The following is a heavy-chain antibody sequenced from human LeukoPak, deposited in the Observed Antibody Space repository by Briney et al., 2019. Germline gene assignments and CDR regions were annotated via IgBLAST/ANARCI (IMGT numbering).Heavy chain of an antibody. CDR3: AREAGELLGAFDI. CDR2: IYTSGST. D-gene: IGHD1-26*01. J-gene: IGHJ3*02. Sequence: PSETLSLTCTVSGGSISSGSYYWSWIRQPAGKGLEWIGRIYTSGSTNYNPSLKSRVTTSVDTSKNQFSLKLSSVTAADTAVYYCAREAGELLGAFDIWGQGTMVTVSS. CDR1: GGSISSGSYY. V-gene: IGHV4-61*02.